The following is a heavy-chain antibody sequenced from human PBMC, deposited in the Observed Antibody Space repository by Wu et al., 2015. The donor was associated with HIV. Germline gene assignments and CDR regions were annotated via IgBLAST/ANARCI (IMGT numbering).Heavy chain of an antibody. D-gene: IGHD1-1*01. CDR2: IIPLFGAI. CDR3: ATLIRYNLNDKADAFDF. V-gene: IGHV1-69*05. J-gene: IGHJ3*01. CDR1: GNTFNA. Sequence: QVQLVQSGAEVKKPGSSVKISCKASGNTFNAINWVRQAPGQGLEWMGGIIPLFGAIEYAQIFQGRVTITTDESTSTAYMRLSSLRSEDTAVYYCATLIRYNLNDKADAFDFWGHGTMVTVSS.